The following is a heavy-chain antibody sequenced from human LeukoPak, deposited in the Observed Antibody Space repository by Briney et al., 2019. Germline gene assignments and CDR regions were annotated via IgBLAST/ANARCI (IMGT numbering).Heavy chain of an antibody. Sequence: SETLSLTCTVSGGSISSYYWSWIRQPPGKGLEWIGYIYYSGSTNYNPSLKSRVTTSIDTSRNQFSLRLNSMTAADTAVYYCARVLRAASWRSYDYWGQGSLVTVSS. CDR2: IYYSGST. V-gene: IGHV4-59*01. CDR1: GGSISSYY. D-gene: IGHD5-18*01. CDR3: ARVLRAASWRSYDY. J-gene: IGHJ4*02.